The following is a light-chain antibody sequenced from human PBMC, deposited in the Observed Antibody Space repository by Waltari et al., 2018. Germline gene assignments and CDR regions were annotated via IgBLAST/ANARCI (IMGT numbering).Light chain of an antibody. CDR3: QQYKTFWLT. CDR2: KAS. J-gene: IGKJ4*01. CDR1: QCIGSW. Sequence: DIQMTPSPSTLSASVGDRVPIPCRASQCIGSWLACDQQKPGKAPKLLVYKASSLERGVPSRFSGSGSETEFTLTISSLQPEDFATYYCQQYKTFWLTFGGGTKVDIK. V-gene: IGKV1-5*03.